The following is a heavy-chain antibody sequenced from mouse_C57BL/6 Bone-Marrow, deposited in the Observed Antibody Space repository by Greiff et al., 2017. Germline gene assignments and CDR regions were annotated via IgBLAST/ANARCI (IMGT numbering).Heavy chain of an antibody. CDR3: TFITTVVAPGDY. J-gene: IGHJ4*01. V-gene: IGHV1-15*01. CDR2: IDPETGGT. Sequence: SVTLSCKASGYTFTDYEMHWVKQTPVHGLEWIGAIDPETGGTAYNQKFKGKAILTADKSSSTAYMELRSLTSEDSAVYYCTFITTVVAPGDYWGQGTSVTVSS. CDR1: GYTFTDYE. D-gene: IGHD1-1*01.